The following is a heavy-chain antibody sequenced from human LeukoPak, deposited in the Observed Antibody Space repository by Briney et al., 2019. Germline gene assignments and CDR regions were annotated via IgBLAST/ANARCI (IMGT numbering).Heavy chain of an antibody. CDR1: GFTFSSYA. J-gene: IGHJ4*02. CDR2: ISGSGSTI. Sequence: GGSLRLSCAASGFTFSSYAMSWVRQAPGKGLEWVSAISGSGSTIYYADSVKGRFTISRDNAKNSLYLQMNSLRAEDTAVYYCARWYQRRGYFDYWGQGTLVTVSS. D-gene: IGHD2-2*01. V-gene: IGHV3-23*01. CDR3: ARWYQRRGYFDY.